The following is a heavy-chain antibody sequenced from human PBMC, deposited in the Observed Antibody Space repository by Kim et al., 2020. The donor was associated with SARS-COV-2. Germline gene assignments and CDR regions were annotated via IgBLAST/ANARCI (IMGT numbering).Heavy chain of an antibody. CDR2: ISGSGGST. Sequence: GGSLRLSCAASGFTFSSYAMSWVRQAPGKGLEWVSAISGSGGSTYYADSVKGRFTISRDNSKNTLYLQMNSLRAEGTAVYYCAKDKPAHSSSWPPTVFDDWGEGTVVSV. CDR1: GFTFSSYA. D-gene: IGHD6-13*01. V-gene: IGHV3-23*01. CDR3: AKDKPAHSSSWPPTVFDD. J-gene: IGHJ4*02.